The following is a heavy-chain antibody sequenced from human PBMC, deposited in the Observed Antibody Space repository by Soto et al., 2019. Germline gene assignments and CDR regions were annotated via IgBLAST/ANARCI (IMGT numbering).Heavy chain of an antibody. D-gene: IGHD2-15*01. V-gene: IGHV3-23*01. Sequence: PGGSLRLSCAASGFTFSSYAMSWVRQAPGKGLEWVSAITSSGDGTYYADSVKGRFTISRDNSKNTLYLQMNSLRAEDTAVYYCAKGGLLPYYYYGMDVWGQGTTVTVSS. CDR1: GFTFSSYA. J-gene: IGHJ6*02. CDR3: AKGGLLPYYYYGMDV. CDR2: ITSSGDGT.